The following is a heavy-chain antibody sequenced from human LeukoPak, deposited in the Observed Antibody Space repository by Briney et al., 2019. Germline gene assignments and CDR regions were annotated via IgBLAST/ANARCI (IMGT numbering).Heavy chain of an antibody. Sequence: PSETLSLTCTVSGGSISNYYWSWIRQSPVKGLEWIGYIYFSGATNYNPSLKSRVTISVDTSKNQFSLKLSSVTAADTAVYYCAREDPQTTVPEGLYVLVQGTSVTVSS. J-gene: IGHJ6*02. D-gene: IGHD4-17*01. V-gene: IGHV4-59*01. CDR1: GGSISNYY. CDR2: IYFSGAT. CDR3: AREDPQTTVPEGLYV.